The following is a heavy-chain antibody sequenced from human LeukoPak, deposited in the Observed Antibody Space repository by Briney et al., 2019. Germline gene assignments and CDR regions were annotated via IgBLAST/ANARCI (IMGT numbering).Heavy chain of an antibody. CDR2: ISGSGATR. CDR3: ATDDKKTISEYNWFDP. Sequence: QSGGSLRLSCAASGFSFSIHAMSWVRQAPGKGLEWVSGISGSGATRYYADSVKGRFTISRDNPKNTLYLQMNSLRAEDTAVYYCATDDKKTISEYNWFDPWGQGTLVTVSS. CDR1: GFSFSIHA. J-gene: IGHJ5*02. V-gene: IGHV3-23*01. D-gene: IGHD1-1*01.